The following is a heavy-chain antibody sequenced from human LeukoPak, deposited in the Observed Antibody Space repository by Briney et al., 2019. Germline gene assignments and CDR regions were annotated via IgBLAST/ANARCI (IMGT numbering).Heavy chain of an antibody. CDR2: TYYSGST. CDR3: ARDSIGYGRPGAFDY. J-gene: IGHJ4*02. D-gene: IGHD5-12*01. CDR1: GGSISSYY. Sequence: SETLSLTCTVSGGSISSYYWSWIRQPPGKGLEWIGYTYYSGSTNYNPSLKSRVTISVDTSKNQFSLKLSSVTAADTAVYYCARDSIGYGRPGAFDYWGQGTLVTVSS. V-gene: IGHV4-59*01.